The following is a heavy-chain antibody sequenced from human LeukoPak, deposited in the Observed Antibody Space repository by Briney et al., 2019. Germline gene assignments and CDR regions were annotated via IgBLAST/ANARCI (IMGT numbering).Heavy chain of an antibody. V-gene: IGHV3-23*01. CDR2: ISGSGGST. CDR3: AKMKERKLDY. D-gene: IGHD1-14*01. Sequence: GGSLRLSCAASGFTFSSYAMSWVREAPGKGLGWVSAISGSGGSTYYADSVKGRFTISRDNSKNTLYLQMNGLRAEDTAVYYCAKMKERKLDYWGQGTLVTVSS. J-gene: IGHJ4*02. CDR1: GFTFSSYA.